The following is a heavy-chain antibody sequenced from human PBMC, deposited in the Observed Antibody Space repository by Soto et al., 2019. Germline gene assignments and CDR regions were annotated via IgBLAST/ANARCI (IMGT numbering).Heavy chain of an antibody. D-gene: IGHD3-16*01. V-gene: IGHV3-48*04. J-gene: IGHJ6*02. CDR1: GFTFSTFN. CDR2: ISSGGTTI. Sequence: GSLRLSCAASGFTFSTFNMNWVRQAPGKGLEYVSYISSGGTTIYYADSVKGRFTISRDNAENSLYLQMNSLRAEDTAVYYCARDLIYYYGMDVWGQGTTVTVSS. CDR3: ARDLIYYYGMDV.